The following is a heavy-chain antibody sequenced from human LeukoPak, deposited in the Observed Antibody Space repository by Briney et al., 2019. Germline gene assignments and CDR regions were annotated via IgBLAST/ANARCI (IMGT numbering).Heavy chain of an antibody. V-gene: IGHV3-64D*09. CDR2: ISSDGGVT. J-gene: IGHJ3*01. CDR3: VKSPRSGLRLPALDL. CDR1: GFTFSSYA. D-gene: IGHD5-12*01. Sequence: GGSLRLSCSASGFTFSSYAMHCVRQAPGKGLEYVSGISSDGGVTYYVDSVKGRYTISRDNSKTTLLLQMSSLRAEDTAVYYSVKSPRSGLRLPALDLWGQGTMVTVS.